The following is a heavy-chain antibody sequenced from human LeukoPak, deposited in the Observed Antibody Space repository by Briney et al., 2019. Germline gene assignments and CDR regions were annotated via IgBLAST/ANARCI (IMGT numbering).Heavy chain of an antibody. D-gene: IGHD6-19*01. CDR3: ARRRGDTVAGPDY. Sequence: GESLNISCQGSGYSFTNYWIVWVRQMPGQGLEYMGIIHPGDSNTKYSPSFEGQVIISVDKSISTAYLQWSSLKASDSAIYYCARRRGDTVAGPDYWGQGTLVTVSS. J-gene: IGHJ4*02. CDR2: IHPGDSNT. CDR1: GYSFTNYW. V-gene: IGHV5-51*01.